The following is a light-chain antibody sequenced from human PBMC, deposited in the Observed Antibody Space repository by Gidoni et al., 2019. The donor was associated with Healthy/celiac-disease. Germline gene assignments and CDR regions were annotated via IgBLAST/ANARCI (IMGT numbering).Light chain of an antibody. J-gene: IGKJ2*01. CDR1: QSVLYSSNSKNY. Sequence: DIVMTQSPDSLAVSLGERATINCKSSQSVLYSSNSKNYLAWYQQKPGQPPKLLIYWASTRESWVPDRFSGSGSWTDFTLTISSLQAEDVAVYYCQQYYSTPYTFGQGTKLEIK. CDR2: WAS. CDR3: QQYYSTPYT. V-gene: IGKV4-1*01.